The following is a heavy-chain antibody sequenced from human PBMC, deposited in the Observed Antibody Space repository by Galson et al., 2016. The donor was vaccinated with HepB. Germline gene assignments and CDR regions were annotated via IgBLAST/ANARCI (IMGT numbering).Heavy chain of an antibody. CDR3: AREGERWELTDYYALDV. D-gene: IGHD1-26*01. Sequence: QSGAEVKKPGESLKISCKVSGYSFTSYWIAWVRQMPGKGLEWMGIIYPGDSETRYSPSFQGQVTISADKSTSTAYLQWSSLKAADTAMYYCAREGERWELTDYYALDVWGQGTMVTVSS. CDR2: IYPGDSET. CDR1: GYSFTSYW. V-gene: IGHV5-51*01. J-gene: IGHJ6*02.